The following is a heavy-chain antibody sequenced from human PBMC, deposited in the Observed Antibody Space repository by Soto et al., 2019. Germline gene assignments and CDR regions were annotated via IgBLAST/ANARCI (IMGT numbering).Heavy chain of an antibody. J-gene: IGHJ5*02. CDR3: ARVVPGAEAWFGP. CDR1: GYTFSNYG. CDR2: ISLYSDGT. V-gene: IGHV1-18*01. Sequence: ASVKVSCKTSGYTFSNYGITWVRQAPGQPLEWLGWISLYSDGTNYAQKFQGRVSKTTDTSTTTAYMELRSLRSDDTAVYYCARVVPGAEAWFGPWGQGTLVTVYS. D-gene: IGHD2-2*01.